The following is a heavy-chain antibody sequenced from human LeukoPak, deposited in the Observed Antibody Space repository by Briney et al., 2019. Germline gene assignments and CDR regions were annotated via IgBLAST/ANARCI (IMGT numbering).Heavy chain of an antibody. D-gene: IGHD3-10*01. CDR2: ITGSGGST. J-gene: IGHJ6*02. Sequence: PGGSLRLSCAASGFTFSSYALSWVRQAPGKGLEWVSGITGSGGSTFYADSVKGRFTISRDNSKNTLYLEMNSLRAEDTAVYYCARLFGYYGSGSDYNYNGMDVWGQGTTVTVSS. CDR3: ARLFGYYGSGSDYNYNGMDV. CDR1: GFTFSSYA. V-gene: IGHV3-23*01.